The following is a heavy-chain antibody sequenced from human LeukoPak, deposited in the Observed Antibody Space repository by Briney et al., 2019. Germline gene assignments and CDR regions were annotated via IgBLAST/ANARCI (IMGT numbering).Heavy chain of an antibody. CDR3: AREMSPSSSSWYPPGFDY. D-gene: IGHD6-13*01. V-gene: IGHV3-7*05. CDR2: IKQDGSEK. Sequence: PGGSLRLSCEASGFTFSSYWMSWVRQAPGKGLEWVANIKQDGSEKYYVDSVKGRFTISRDNAKNSLYLQMNSLRAEDTAVYYCAREMSPSSSSWYPPGFDYWGQGTLVTVSS. CDR1: GFTFSSYW. J-gene: IGHJ4*02.